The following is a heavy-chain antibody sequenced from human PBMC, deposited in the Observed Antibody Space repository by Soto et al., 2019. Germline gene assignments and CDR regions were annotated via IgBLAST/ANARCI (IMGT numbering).Heavy chain of an antibody. CDR2: INSDGTKT. D-gene: IGHD5-12*01. Sequence: EVHLVESGGTLVQPGGSLRLSCAASGFSFNTYWMHWVRQAPGKGLVWVSRINSDGTKTTYADSVKGRFTISRDNAKNTVYLQMNSLRAEDTAVHYCATVATNSYDWFDPWGQGTLVTVSS. V-gene: IGHV3-74*01. J-gene: IGHJ5*02. CDR1: GFSFNTYW. CDR3: ATVATNSYDWFDP.